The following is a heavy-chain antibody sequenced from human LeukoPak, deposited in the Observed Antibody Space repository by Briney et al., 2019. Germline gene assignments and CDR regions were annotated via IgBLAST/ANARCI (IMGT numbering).Heavy chain of an antibody. CDR2: ISYDGSNK. CDR1: GFTFSSYA. V-gene: IGHV3-30-3*01. D-gene: IGHD1-26*01. Sequence: TGGSLRLSCAASGFTFSSYAMHWVRQAPGKGLEWVAVISYDGSNKYYADSVKGRFTISRDNSKNTLYLQMNSLRAEDTAVYYCARDCGSEHFDYWGQGTLVTVSS. CDR3: ARDCGSEHFDY. J-gene: IGHJ4*02.